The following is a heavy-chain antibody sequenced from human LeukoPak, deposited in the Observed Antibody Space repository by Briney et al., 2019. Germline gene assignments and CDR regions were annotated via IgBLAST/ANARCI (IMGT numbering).Heavy chain of an antibody. Sequence: PGGSLRLSCAASGFSFSSYAMSWVRQAPGKGLEWVSSISSSSSYIYYADSVKGRFTISRDNAKNSLYLQMNSLRAEDTAVYYCARGLGQLVQNYYYGMDVWGQGTTVTVSS. CDR1: GFSFSSYA. V-gene: IGHV3-21*01. CDR2: ISSSSSYI. D-gene: IGHD6-6*01. CDR3: ARGLGQLVQNYYYGMDV. J-gene: IGHJ6*02.